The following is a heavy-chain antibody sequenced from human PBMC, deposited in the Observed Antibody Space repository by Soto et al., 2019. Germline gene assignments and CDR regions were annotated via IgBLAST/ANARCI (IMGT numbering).Heavy chain of an antibody. J-gene: IGHJ6*03. Sequence: QVQLVESGGGVVQPGRSLRLSCAASGFTFSSYGMHWVRQAPGKGLEWVAVISYDGSNKYYADSVKGRFTISRDNSKNTLYLQMNSLRAEDTAVYYCAKGSTTVPILYYYYYYYMDVWGKGTTVTVSS. CDR1: GFTFSSYG. V-gene: IGHV3-30*18. D-gene: IGHD4-17*01. CDR3: AKGSTTVPILYYYYYYYMDV. CDR2: ISYDGSNK.